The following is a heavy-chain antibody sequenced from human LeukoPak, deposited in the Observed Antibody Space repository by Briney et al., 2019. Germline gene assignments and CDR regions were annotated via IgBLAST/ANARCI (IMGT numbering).Heavy chain of an antibody. CDR3: AKFLPRTTVTTRMYYFDY. CDR2: ISSSSSYI. J-gene: IGHJ4*02. CDR1: GFTFSSYS. V-gene: IGHV3-21*04. D-gene: IGHD4-17*01. Sequence: GGSLRLSCAASGFTFSSYSMNWVRQAPGKGLEWVSSISSSSSYIYYADSVKGRFTISRDNSKNTLYLQMNSLRAEDTAVYYCAKFLPRTTVTTRMYYFDYWGQGTLVTVSS.